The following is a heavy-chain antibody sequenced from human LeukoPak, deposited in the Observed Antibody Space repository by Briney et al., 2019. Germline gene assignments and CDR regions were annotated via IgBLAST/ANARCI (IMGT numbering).Heavy chain of an antibody. J-gene: IGHJ6*02. Sequence: ASVKVSCKASGYTFTSYAMHWVRQAPGQRLEWMGWINAGNGNTKYSQKLQGRVTMTTDTSTSTAYMELRSLRSDDTAVYYCASEVSRDYYGMDVWGQGTTVTVS. CDR1: GYTFTSYA. V-gene: IGHV1-3*01. CDR3: ASEVSRDYYGMDV. CDR2: INAGNGNT. D-gene: IGHD6-6*01.